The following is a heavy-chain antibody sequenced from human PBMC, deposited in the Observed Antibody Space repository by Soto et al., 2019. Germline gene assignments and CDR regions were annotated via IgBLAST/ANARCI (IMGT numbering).Heavy chain of an antibody. CDR3: NTRPLEGYYYGMDV. D-gene: IGHD1-1*01. V-gene: IGHV3-15*07. CDR1: MFTFSHSC. J-gene: IGHJ6*02. Sequence: PAGSMKLCSAACMFTFSHSCMNWVRKDTGKGLEWVGRIKSKTDGGTTDYAAPVKGRFTISRDDSKNTLYLQMNSLKTEDTAVYYCNTRPLEGYYYGMDVWGQGTSVTVS. CDR2: IKSKTDGGTT.